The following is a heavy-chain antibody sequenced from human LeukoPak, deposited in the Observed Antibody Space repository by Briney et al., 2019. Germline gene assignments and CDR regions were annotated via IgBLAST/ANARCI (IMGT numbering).Heavy chain of an antibody. Sequence: GGSLRLSCAASGFTFSDYSMNWVRQAPGQEVGWGSYIGSSSSTIFYAASGKGRFTISRDNAKNSLYLQMDSLRAEDPAVYYCASRVGALEYWGQGTLVTVSS. CDR3: ASRVGALEY. CDR1: GFTFSDYS. V-gene: IGHV3-48*01. D-gene: IGHD1-26*01. CDR2: IGSSSSTI. J-gene: IGHJ4*02.